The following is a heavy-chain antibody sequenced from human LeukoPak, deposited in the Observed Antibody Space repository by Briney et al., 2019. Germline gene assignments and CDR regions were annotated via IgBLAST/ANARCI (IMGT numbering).Heavy chain of an antibody. CDR3: ARREPQGCSGTSCFAGPVGH. J-gene: IGHJ4*02. Sequence: GESLRLSCAASGFTFSSYATSWVRQAPGKGLEWVSAISGSGDNTYYIDSVKGRFTISRDNSKNTLYLQMNSLRPEDTAVYYCARREPQGCSGTSCFAGPVGHWGQGTLVTVSS. CDR2: ISGSGDNT. V-gene: IGHV3-23*01. CDR1: GFTFSSYA. D-gene: IGHD2-2*01.